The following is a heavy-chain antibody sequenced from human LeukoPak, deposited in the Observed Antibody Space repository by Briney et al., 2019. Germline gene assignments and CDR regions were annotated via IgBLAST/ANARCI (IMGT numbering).Heavy chain of an antibody. Sequence: WETLSLTCTVSGYSIRSGYYWGWIRQPPGKGLEWIGSIYHSGSTYYNPSLKSRVTISVDTSKNQFSLKLSSGTAADTAVYYWASFRNYYGSGSYYRRPYFDYWGQGTLVTVSS. CDR1: GYSIRSGYY. CDR2: IYHSGST. J-gene: IGHJ4*02. CDR3: ASFRNYYGSGSYYRRPYFDY. D-gene: IGHD3-10*01. V-gene: IGHV4-38-2*02.